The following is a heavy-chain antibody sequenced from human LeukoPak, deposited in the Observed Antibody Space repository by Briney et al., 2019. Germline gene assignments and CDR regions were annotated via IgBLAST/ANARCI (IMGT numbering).Heavy chain of an antibody. V-gene: IGHV3-21*01. Sequence: GGSLRLSCAASGFTLSSYTMNWVRQAPRKGRKWVSSISSSSTYLDYADSLKGRFTIPRDNAKNSLYLQMNSLRAEDTAVYYCARRSYCGGDCYGSDAFDIWGQGTMVTVSS. CDR3: ARRSYCGGDCYGSDAFDI. CDR2: ISSSSTYL. J-gene: IGHJ3*02. CDR1: GFTLSSYT. D-gene: IGHD2-21*02.